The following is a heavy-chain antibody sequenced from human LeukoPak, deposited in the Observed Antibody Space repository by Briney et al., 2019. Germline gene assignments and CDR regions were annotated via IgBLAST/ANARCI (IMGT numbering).Heavy chain of an antibody. CDR3: ARGPGIDPYCSGGSCTFDY. CDR1: GGSISSSSYY. V-gene: IGHV4-39*01. Sequence: PSETLSLTCTVSGGSISSSSYYWGWIRQPPGKGLEWIGSIYYSGSTYYNPSLKSRVTISVDTSKNQFSLKLSSVTAADTAVYYCARGPGIDPYCSGGSCTFDYWGQGTLVTVSS. J-gene: IGHJ4*02. CDR2: IYYSGST. D-gene: IGHD2-15*01.